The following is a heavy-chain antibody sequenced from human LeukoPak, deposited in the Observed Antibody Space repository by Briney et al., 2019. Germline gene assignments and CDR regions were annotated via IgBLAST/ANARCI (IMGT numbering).Heavy chain of an antibody. D-gene: IGHD6-19*01. Sequence: GASVTVSCKASGFTFTTHDYNWVRQAPGQGLEWMGGIIPIFGTANYAQKFQGRVTITADESTSTAYMELSSLRSEDTAVYYCARGIDGSGWYRIDYWGQGTLVTVSS. J-gene: IGHJ4*02. V-gene: IGHV1-69*13. CDR3: ARGIDGSGWYRIDY. CDR2: IIPIFGTA. CDR1: GFTFTTHD.